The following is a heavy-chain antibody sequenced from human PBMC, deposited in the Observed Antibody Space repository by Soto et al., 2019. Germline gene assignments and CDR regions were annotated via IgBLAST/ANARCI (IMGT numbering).Heavy chain of an antibody. Sequence: QVQLVESGGGVVQPGRSLRLSCAASGFTFSSYGMHWVRQAPGKGLEWVAVIWYDGSNKYYADSVKGRFTISRDNSKNTLYLKMSSLRAEDRAVYYCARVLRRAVGGLGGYWGQGTLVTVSS. CDR3: ARVLRRAVGGLGGY. D-gene: IGHD6-19*01. V-gene: IGHV3-33*01. J-gene: IGHJ4*02. CDR1: GFTFSSYG. CDR2: IWYDGSNK.